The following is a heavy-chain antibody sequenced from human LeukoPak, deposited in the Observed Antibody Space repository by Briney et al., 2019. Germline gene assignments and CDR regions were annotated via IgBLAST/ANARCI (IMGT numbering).Heavy chain of an antibody. J-gene: IGHJ4*02. CDR3: ARKDGDY. D-gene: IGHD6-6*01. Sequence: SETLSLTCAVSGASITSFHWTWFRQPAGRGLEWIGLIYTSGSTLYNPSLQSRVAMSVDVTKNQLSLKLNYVAAADAATYYCARKDGDYWGQGTLVTVSS. V-gene: IGHV4-4*07. CDR1: GASITSFH. CDR2: IYTSGST.